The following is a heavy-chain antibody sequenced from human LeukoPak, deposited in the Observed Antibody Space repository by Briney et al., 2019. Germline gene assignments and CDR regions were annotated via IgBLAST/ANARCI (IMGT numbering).Heavy chain of an antibody. Sequence: GRSLRLSCAASGFTFSSYGMHWVRQAPGKGLEWVAVIWYDGSNKYYADSVKGRFTISRDNSKNTLYLQMNSLRAEDTAVYYCARASYGSGSYYTYAGVDYWGQGTLVTVSS. CDR1: GFTFSSYG. CDR3: ARASYGSGSYYTYAGVDY. CDR2: IWYDGSNK. V-gene: IGHV3-33*01. J-gene: IGHJ4*02. D-gene: IGHD3-10*01.